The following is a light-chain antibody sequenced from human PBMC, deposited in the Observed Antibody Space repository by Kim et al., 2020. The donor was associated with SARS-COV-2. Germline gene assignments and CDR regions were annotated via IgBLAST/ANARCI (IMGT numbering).Light chain of an antibody. J-gene: IGKJ4*01. CDR1: QSISSY. CDR2: AAS. V-gene: IGKV1-39*01. Sequence: ASVGDRVTITCRASQSISSYLNWYQQKPGRAPKLLIYAASSLQSGVPSRFSGSGSGTDFTLTISSLQPEDFATYYCQHVYTTPLTFGGGTKVDIK. CDR3: QHVYTTPLT.